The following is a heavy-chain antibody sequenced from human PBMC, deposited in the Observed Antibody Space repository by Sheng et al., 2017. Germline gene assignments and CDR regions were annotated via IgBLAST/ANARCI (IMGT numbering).Heavy chain of an antibody. Sequence: EVQLVESGGGLVQPGGSLKLSCAASGFTFSGSAMHWVRQASGKGLEWVGRIRSKANSYATAYAASVKGRFTISRDDSKNTAYLQMNSLKTEDTAVYYCTRGVLLWFGDALGFDYWGQGTLVTVSS. J-gene: IGHJ4*02. CDR1: GFTFSGSA. D-gene: IGHD3-10*01. CDR2: IRSKANSYAT. V-gene: IGHV3-73*02. CDR3: TRGVLLWFGDALGFDY.